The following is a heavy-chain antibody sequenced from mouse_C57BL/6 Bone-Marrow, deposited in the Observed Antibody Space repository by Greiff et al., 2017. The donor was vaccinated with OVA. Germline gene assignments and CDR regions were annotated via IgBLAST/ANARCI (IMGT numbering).Heavy chain of an antibody. CDR2: ISYDGSN. V-gene: IGHV3-6*01. CDR1: GYSITSGYY. CDR3: ARRGWLLHYFDY. J-gene: IGHJ2*01. Sequence: EVKLMESGPGLVKPSQSLSLTCSVTGYSITSGYYWNWIRQFPGNKLEWMGYISYDGSNNYNPSLKNRISIIRDTSKNQFFLKLNSVTTEDTATYYCARRGWLLHYFDYWGQGTTLTVSS. D-gene: IGHD2-3*01.